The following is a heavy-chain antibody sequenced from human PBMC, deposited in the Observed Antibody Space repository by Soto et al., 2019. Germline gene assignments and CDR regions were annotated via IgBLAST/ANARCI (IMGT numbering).Heavy chain of an antibody. V-gene: IGHV1-2*04. CDR1: GYTFTGYY. CDR3: ARDAGWLGGLTYYMDV. CDR2: INPNSGGT. D-gene: IGHD3-10*01. J-gene: IGHJ6*03. Sequence: QVQLVQSGAEVKKPGASVKVSCKASGYTFTGYYMHWVRQAPGQGLEWMGWINPNSGGTNYAQKFQGWVTMTRDTSISTAYMELSRLRSDDTAVYYCARDAGWLGGLTYYMDVWGKGTTVTVSS.